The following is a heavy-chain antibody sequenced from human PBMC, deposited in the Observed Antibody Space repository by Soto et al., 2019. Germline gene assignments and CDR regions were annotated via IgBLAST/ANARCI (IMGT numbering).Heavy chain of an antibody. D-gene: IGHD3-10*01. CDR3: ARQGESFGEFQVGYYYYGMDV. Sequence: PSETLSLTCTVSGGSISSSSYYWGWIRQPPGKGLGWIGSIYYSGSTYYNPSLKSRVTISVDTSKNQFSLKLSSVTAADTAVHYCARQGESFGEFQVGYYYYGMDVWGQGTTVTVS. J-gene: IGHJ6*02. CDR1: GGSISSSSYY. V-gene: IGHV4-39*01. CDR2: IYYSGST.